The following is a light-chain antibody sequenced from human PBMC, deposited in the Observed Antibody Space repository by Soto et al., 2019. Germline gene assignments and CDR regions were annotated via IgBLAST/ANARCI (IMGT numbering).Light chain of an antibody. CDR3: CSYAGSYNYV. J-gene: IGLJ1*01. CDR2: DVS. Sequence: QSVLTQPRSVSGSPGQSVTISCTGTSSDVGGYNYVSWYQQHPGKAPKLMIYDVSKRPSGVPDRFSGSKSGNTACLTISGLQAEDEADYYCCSYAGSYNYVFGTGTKVTVL. V-gene: IGLV2-11*01. CDR1: SSDVGGYNY.